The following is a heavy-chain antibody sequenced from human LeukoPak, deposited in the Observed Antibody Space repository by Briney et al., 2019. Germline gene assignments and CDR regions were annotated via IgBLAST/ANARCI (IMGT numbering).Heavy chain of an antibody. Sequence: ASAKVSCKASGYTFTSYDINWVRQATGQGLEWMGWMNPNSGNTGYAQKFQGRVTMTRNTSISTAYMELSSLRSEDTAVYYCARRPTYDFWSGYYSRAYYYYMDVWGKGTTVTVSS. V-gene: IGHV1-8*01. CDR1: GYTFTSYD. D-gene: IGHD3-3*01. CDR2: MNPNSGNT. CDR3: ARRPTYDFWSGYYSRAYYYYMDV. J-gene: IGHJ6*03.